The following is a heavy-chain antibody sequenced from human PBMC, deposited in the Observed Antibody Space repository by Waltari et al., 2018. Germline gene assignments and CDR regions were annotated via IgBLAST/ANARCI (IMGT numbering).Heavy chain of an antibody. CDR3: ARLDIYGGGSDAFGI. CDR2: IKDNSNNYAT. V-gene: IGHV3-73*01. J-gene: IGHJ3*02. D-gene: IGHD1-26*01. CDR1: GFSFGHSA. Sequence: EVRMVESGGNLVQPGGSLTLSCASCGFSFGHSAIHWVRQASGKGLEWVGRIKDNSNNYATSYAASLEGRFIVSRDDSKNTAYLLMTSLKTEDTAMYYCARLDIYGGGSDAFGIWGQGTMVTVSS.